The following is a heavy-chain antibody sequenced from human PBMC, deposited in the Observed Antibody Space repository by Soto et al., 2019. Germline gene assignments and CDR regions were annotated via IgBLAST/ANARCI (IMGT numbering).Heavy chain of an antibody. CDR2: IYYSGYT. Sequence: QVQLQESGPGLVKPSQTLSLTCTISGGSISSGGYYWSWIRQHPGRGLEWIGYIYYSGYTYYNPSLKRRVTISVDTSKNQFFPKLESVTAAGTAVYYCARGNGSYTRFDYWGQGTLVTVSS. V-gene: IGHV4-31*03. D-gene: IGHD1-26*01. J-gene: IGHJ4*02. CDR3: ARGNGSYTRFDY. CDR1: GGSISSGGYY.